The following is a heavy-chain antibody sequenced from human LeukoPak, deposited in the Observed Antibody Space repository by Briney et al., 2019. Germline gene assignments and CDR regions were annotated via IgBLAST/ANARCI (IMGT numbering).Heavy chain of an antibody. CDR1: GFTLSSYA. D-gene: IGHD3-9*01. V-gene: IGHV3-23*01. CDR2: ISGSGGST. J-gene: IGHJ4*02. Sequence: GGSLRLSCAASGFTLSSYAMSWVRQAPGKGLEWVSAISGSGGSTYYADSVKGRFTISRDNSKNTLYLQMNSLRAEDTAVYYCAKDSIRYFDWLPYYFDYWGQGTLVTVSS. CDR3: AKDSIRYFDWLPYYFDY.